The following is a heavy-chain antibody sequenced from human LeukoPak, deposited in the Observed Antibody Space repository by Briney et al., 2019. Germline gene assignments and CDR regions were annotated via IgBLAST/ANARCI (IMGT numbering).Heavy chain of an antibody. V-gene: IGHV3-21*01. Sequence: GGSLRLSCAASGFTFSIYSMNWVRQAPGKGLEWVSSISSSSSYIYYADSVKGRFTISRDNAKNSLYLQMNSLRAEDTAVYYCARDRGYSYGFGLDYWGQGTLVTVSS. CDR2: ISSSSSYI. CDR1: GFTFSIYS. D-gene: IGHD5-18*01. CDR3: ARDRGYSYGFGLDY. J-gene: IGHJ4*02.